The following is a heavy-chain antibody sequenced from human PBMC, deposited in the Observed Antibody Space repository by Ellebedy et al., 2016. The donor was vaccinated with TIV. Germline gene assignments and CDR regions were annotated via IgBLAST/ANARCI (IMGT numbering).Heavy chain of an antibody. Sequence: AASVKVSCKASGYTFISYYLHWVRQAPGQGLEWMGMINPSAGSTNYAQKFQGRVTMTRDTSTSTVYMDLSSLRSEDTAVYYCARVIVDSSGWYQFDYWGQGTLITVSS. V-gene: IGHV1-46*01. CDR1: GYTFISYY. CDR2: INPSAGST. D-gene: IGHD6-19*01. J-gene: IGHJ4*02. CDR3: ARVIVDSSGWYQFDY.